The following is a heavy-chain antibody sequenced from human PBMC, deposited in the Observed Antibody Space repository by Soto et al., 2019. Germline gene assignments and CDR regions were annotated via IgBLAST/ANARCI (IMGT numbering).Heavy chain of an antibody. Sequence: ASVKVSCKVSGYTLTELSMHWVRQAPGKGLEWMGGFDPEDGETIYAQKFQGRVTITEDTSTDTAYMELSSLRSEDTAVYYCATSSYIAVAATRGFDPWGQGTLVTVSS. J-gene: IGHJ5*02. CDR3: ATSSYIAVAATRGFDP. V-gene: IGHV1-24*01. CDR2: FDPEDGET. D-gene: IGHD2-15*01. CDR1: GYTLTELS.